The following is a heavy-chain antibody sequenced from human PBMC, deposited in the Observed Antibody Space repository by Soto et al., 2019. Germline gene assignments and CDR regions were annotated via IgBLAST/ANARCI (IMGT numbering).Heavy chain of an antibody. CDR1: GFTFSSYG. J-gene: IGHJ6*03. V-gene: IGHV3-33*01. CDR3: ARGGGYDYYYYMDV. Sequence: SLRLSCAASGFTFSSYGMHWVRQAPGKGLEWVAVIWYDGSNKYYADSVKGRFTISRDNSKNTLYLQMNSLRAEDTAVYYCARGGGYDYYYYMDVWGKGTTVTVSS. CDR2: IWYDGSNK. D-gene: IGHD5-12*01.